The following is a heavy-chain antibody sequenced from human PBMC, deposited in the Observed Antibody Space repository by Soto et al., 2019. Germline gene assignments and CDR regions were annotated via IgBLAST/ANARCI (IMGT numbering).Heavy chain of an antibody. CDR1: GFTVSSNY. Sequence: PGGSLRLSCAASGFTVSSNYMNWVRQAPGKGLEWVSTLTRGSLMYYADSVKGRFTISRDDAKNSLYLQMNSLRVEDTAMYYCLDGNYNWGQGTLVTVSS. CDR2: LTRGSLM. V-gene: IGHV3-53*01. CDR3: LDGNYN. D-gene: IGHD1-7*01. J-gene: IGHJ4*02.